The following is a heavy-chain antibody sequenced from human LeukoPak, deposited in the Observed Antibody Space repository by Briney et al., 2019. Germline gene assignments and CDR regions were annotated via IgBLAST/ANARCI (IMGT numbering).Heavy chain of an antibody. CDR2: ISSSTSTI. Sequence: GGSLGLSCAASGFTSSSYSMNWVRQAPGKGLEWVSYISSSTSTIYYADSVKGRFTISRDNAKNSLFLQMNSLRAEDTAVYYCAGYCSTASCYDLDYWGQGTLVTVSS. D-gene: IGHD2-2*01. CDR3: AGYCSTASCYDLDY. V-gene: IGHV3-48*01. J-gene: IGHJ4*02. CDR1: GFTSSSYS.